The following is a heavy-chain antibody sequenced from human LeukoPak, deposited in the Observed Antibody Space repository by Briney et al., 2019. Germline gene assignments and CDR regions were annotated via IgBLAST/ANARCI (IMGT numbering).Heavy chain of an antibody. V-gene: IGHV3-30*02. CDR1: GFTFSSYG. D-gene: IGHD3-3*01. Sequence: SGGSLRLSCAASGFTFSSYGMHWVRQAPGKGLEWVAFTRPDGSNKHYGDSMQGRFTISRDNSRNTLYLQMNSLRVEDTAMYYCAKDWSTDWSNWFDSWGPGSLVTVSS. CDR2: TRPDGSNK. J-gene: IGHJ5*01. CDR3: AKDWSTDWSNWFDS.